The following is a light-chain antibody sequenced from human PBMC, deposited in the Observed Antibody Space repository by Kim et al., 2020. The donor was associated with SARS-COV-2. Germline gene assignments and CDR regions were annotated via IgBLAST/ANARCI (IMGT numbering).Light chain of an antibody. CDR3: HQYSGSQWT. CDR1: NHVIHEY. CDR2: GVS. J-gene: IGKJ1*01. V-gene: IGKV3-20*01. Sequence: YTGESGVATSSYINHVIHEYLARCQQKPAQAHRLLIYGVSTRLAGVPERFTGAGSRTDFTITINRLEPEDFAMYYCHQYSGSQWTFGQGTKVDIK.